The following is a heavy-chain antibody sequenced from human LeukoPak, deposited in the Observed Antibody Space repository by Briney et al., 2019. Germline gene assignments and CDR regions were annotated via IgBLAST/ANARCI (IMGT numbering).Heavy chain of an antibody. CDR1: GFTFSSYA. CDR3: ARGFGYRGPFDI. J-gene: IGHJ3*02. CDR2: ISYDGSNK. V-gene: IGHV3-30-3*01. Sequence: PGRSLRLSCAASGFTFSSYAMHWVRQAPGKGLEWVAVISYDGSNKYYADSVKGRFTISRDNSKNTLYLQMNSLRAEDAAVYYCARGFGYRGPFDIWGQGTMVTVSS. D-gene: IGHD4-23*01.